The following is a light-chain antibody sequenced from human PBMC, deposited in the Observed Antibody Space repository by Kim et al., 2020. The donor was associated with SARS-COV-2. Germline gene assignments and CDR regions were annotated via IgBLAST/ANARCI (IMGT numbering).Light chain of an antibody. CDR1: TRGVRGYND. Sequence: SVASACTGTTRGVRGYNDVSWCQQHPGKAAKLIISEVSRRRSGVPDSFYGAKSGNTASLTVAGLQAEEEADYYCSSYVGSSNHVVFGGGTKLTVL. CDR2: EVS. V-gene: IGLV2-8*01. CDR3: SSYVGSSNHVV. J-gene: IGLJ2*01.